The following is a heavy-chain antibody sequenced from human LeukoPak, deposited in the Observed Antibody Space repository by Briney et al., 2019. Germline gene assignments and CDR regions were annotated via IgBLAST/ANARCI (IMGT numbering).Heavy chain of an antibody. V-gene: IGHV4-59*01. CDR3: ARVVYSGSWGYFDY. CDR1: GGSMSTYY. D-gene: IGHD3-10*01. Sequence: SKTLSLTCTVSGGSMSTYYWSWIRQSPGKGLEWIGYIYYSGSTSYNPSLKSRLTISIDTSKTQFYLKLSSVTAADTAVYYCARVVYSGSWGYFDYWGQGILVTVSS. CDR2: IYYSGST. J-gene: IGHJ4*02.